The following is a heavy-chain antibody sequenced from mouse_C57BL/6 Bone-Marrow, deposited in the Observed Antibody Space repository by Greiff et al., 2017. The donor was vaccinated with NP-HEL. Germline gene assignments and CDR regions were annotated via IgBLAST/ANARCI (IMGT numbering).Heavy chain of an antibody. Sequence: EVQGVESGGGLVQPKGSLKLSCAASGFTFNTYAMHWVRQAPGKGLEWVARIRSKSSNYATYYADSVKDRFTISRDDSQSMLYLQMNNLKTEDTAMYYCVRDVIYDGYYPWFAYWGQGTLVTVSA. CDR2: IRSKSSNYAT. CDR1: GFTFNTYA. CDR3: VRDVIYDGYYPWFAY. D-gene: IGHD2-3*01. J-gene: IGHJ3*01. V-gene: IGHV10-3*01.